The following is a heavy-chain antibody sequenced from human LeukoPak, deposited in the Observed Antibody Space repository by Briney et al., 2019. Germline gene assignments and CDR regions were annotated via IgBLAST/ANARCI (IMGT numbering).Heavy chain of an antibody. D-gene: IGHD4-11*01. V-gene: IGHV3-23*01. Sequence: PGGSLRLSCAASGFTFSDFAMSWVRQAPGKGLEWVSIIYSSGGGTYYADSVKGRFTISRDNSKNTLYLQMNSLRADDTAVYYCATSNGYYFAYWGQGTLVTVSS. CDR2: IYSSGGGT. CDR3: ATSNGYYFAY. J-gene: IGHJ4*02. CDR1: GFTFSDFA.